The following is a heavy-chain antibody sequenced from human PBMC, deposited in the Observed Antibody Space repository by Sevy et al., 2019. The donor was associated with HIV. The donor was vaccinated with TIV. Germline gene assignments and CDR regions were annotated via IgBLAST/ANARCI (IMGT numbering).Heavy chain of an antibody. CDR1: GFTFSSYA. CDR3: ARDSYYYGSGSYNWFDP. V-gene: IGHV3-30*04. D-gene: IGHD3-10*01. J-gene: IGHJ5*02. CDR2: ISYDGRNK. Sequence: GGSLRLSCAASGFTFSSYAMHWVRQAPGKGLEWVAVISYDGRNKYYADSVKGRFTISRDNSKNTLYLQMNSLRAEDTAVYYCARDSYYYGSGSYNWFDPWGQGTLVTVSS.